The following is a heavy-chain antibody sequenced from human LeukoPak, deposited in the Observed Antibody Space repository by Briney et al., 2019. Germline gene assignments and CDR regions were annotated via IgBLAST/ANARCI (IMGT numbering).Heavy chain of an antibody. J-gene: IGHJ3*01. V-gene: IGHV7-4-1*02. CDR1: GYNFTNYA. CDR3: ATSPGAGSDAFAL. CDR2: INTNTGRP. D-gene: IGHD6-13*01. Sequence: ASVKVSCKASGYNFTNYALNWVRQTPGQGLEWMGWINTNTGRPTYGQGFTSRFVFSLDTSVSTAFLQITTLKPADTAIYYCATSPGAGSDAFALWGQGTMVTVSS.